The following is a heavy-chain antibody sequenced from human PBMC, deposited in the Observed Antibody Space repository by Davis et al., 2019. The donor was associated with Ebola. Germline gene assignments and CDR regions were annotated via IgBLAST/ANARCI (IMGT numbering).Heavy chain of an antibody. J-gene: IGHJ5*02. V-gene: IGHV5-51*01. CDR1: GYSFTSYW. CDR2: IYPGDSDT. Sequence: GESLKISCKGSGYSFTSYWIGWVRQMPRKGLEWIGIIYPGDSDTRYSPSFQGQVTLPADKSISTAYLQWSGLKASDTAMYYCARRGLGGATDWFDPWGQGTLVTVSS. CDR3: ARRGLGGATDWFDP. D-gene: IGHD1-26*01.